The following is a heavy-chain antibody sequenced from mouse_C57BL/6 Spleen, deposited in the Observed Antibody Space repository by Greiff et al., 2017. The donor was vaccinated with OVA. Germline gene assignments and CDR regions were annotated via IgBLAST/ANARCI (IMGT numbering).Heavy chain of an antibody. CDR2: INPSTGGT. Sequence: EVQLQQSGPELVKPGASVKISCKASGYSFTGYYMNWVKQSPEKSLEWIGEINPSTGGTTYNQKFKAKATLTVDKSSSTAYMQLKSLTSEDSAVYYCARGTTVVAGDYYYAMDYWGQGTSVTVSS. CDR1: GYSFTGYY. CDR3: ARGTTVVAGDYYYAMDY. J-gene: IGHJ4*01. D-gene: IGHD1-1*01. V-gene: IGHV1-42*01.